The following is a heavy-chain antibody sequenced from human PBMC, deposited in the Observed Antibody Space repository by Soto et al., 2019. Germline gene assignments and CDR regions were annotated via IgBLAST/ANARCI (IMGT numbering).Heavy chain of an antibody. CDR3: AREMATISLGAFDI. V-gene: IGHV3-74*01. Sequence: PGGSLRLSCAASGFGFSSYWMHWVRQAPGKGLVWVSRTNNDGSATTYADSVRGRFTSFRDNAKNTLFLQMTSLGVEDRAVYYCAREMATISLGAFDIWGEGTMVTVSS. J-gene: IGHJ3*02. CDR1: GFGFSSYW. CDR2: TNNDGSAT. D-gene: IGHD5-12*01.